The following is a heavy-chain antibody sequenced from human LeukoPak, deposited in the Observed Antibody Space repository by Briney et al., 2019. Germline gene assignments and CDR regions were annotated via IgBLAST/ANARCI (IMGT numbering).Heavy chain of an antibody. CDR3: AKDHGGIAVAPFDY. J-gene: IGHJ4*02. CDR2: ISWNSGSI. Sequence: GRSLRLSCAASGFTFDDYAMHWVRQAPGKGLEWVSGISWNSGSIGYADSVKGRFTISRDNAKNSLYLQMNSLRAEDTALYYCAKDHGGIAVAPFDYWGQGTPVTVSS. CDR1: GFTFDDYA. V-gene: IGHV3-9*01. D-gene: IGHD6-19*01.